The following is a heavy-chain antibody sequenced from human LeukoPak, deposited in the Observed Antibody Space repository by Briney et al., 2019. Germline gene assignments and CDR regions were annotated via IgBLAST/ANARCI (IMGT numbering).Heavy chain of an antibody. Sequence: GRSLRLSCAASGSTFSGHLLHWVRQAPGKGLEWVGGTAYDGAEKYYADSVRGRFAISRDNSKSAVYLEMNSLRPEDAAVYYCAREGDRHFTFDYWGQGTLVTVSS. CDR2: TAYDGAEK. CDR1: GSTFSGHL. J-gene: IGHJ4*02. CDR3: AREGDRHFTFDY. D-gene: IGHD2/OR15-2a*01. V-gene: IGHV3-30*01.